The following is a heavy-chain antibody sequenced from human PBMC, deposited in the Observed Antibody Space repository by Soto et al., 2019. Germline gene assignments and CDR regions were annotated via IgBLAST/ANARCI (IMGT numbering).Heavy chain of an antibody. CDR3: ARAYGSGNGGAFDI. J-gene: IGHJ3*02. CDR2: IYSGGST. V-gene: IGHV3-53*01. D-gene: IGHD3-10*01. CDR1: GFTVSSNY. Sequence: EVQLVESGGGLIQPGGSLRLSCAASGFTVSSNYLSWVRQAPGKGLEWVSVIYSGGSTYYADSVKGRFTISRDNSKNTLYLQMNSLRAEDTAVYYCARAYGSGNGGAFDIWGQGTIVTVSS.